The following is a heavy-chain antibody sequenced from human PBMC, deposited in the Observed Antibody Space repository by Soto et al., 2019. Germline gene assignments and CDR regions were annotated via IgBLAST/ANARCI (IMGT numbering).Heavy chain of an antibody. J-gene: IGHJ2*01. V-gene: IGHV3-7*01. CDR3: ASWGFIVATNWYFDL. CDR2: IKQDGNEE. Sequence: EAQLVESGGGLVQPGGSLRLSCAASGFTFSSYWMSWVRQAPGKGLEWVANIKQDGNEESYVDSVTGRFTISRDNAKNSLFLQMNSLRAEDTAVYYCASWGFIVATNWYFDLWGRGTLVTVSS. D-gene: IGHD5-12*01. CDR1: GFTFSSYW.